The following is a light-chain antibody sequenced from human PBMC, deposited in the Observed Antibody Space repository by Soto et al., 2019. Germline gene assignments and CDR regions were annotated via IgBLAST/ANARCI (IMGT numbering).Light chain of an antibody. CDR2: DAS. V-gene: IGKV3-11*01. CDR1: QSVSSD. CDR3: QQRSNWHRT. J-gene: IGKJ2*01. Sequence: EIVLTQSPATLSLSPGERATLSCRASQSVSSDLAWYQQKPGQAPRLLIYDASNRATGIPARFSGSGSGTDFTLTISSLEPEDFAVYYCQQRSNWHRTFGQGTKLAIK.